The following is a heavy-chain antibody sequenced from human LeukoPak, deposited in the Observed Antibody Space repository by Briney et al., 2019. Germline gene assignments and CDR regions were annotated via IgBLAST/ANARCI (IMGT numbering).Heavy chain of an antibody. V-gene: IGHV3-30*02. CDR2: IRYDGSNK. CDR1: GFTFSSYG. Sequence: RGSLRLSCAASGFTFSSYGMHWVRQAPGEGLEWVAFIRYDGSNKYYADSVKGRFTISRDNSKNTLYLQMNSLRAEDTAVYYCAKVPYYYYYYMDVWGKGTTVTVSS. CDR3: AKVPYYYYYYMDV. J-gene: IGHJ6*03.